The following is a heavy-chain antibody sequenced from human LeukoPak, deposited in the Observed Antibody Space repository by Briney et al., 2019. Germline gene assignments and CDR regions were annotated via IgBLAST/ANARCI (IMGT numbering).Heavy chain of an antibody. CDR2: IKYDEIEK. CDR1: GFTFSNYW. J-gene: IGHJ4*02. V-gene: IGHV3-7*03. CDR3: ARDTGALVTHFDY. Sequence: GGSLRLSCAASGFTFSNYWMSWVRQAPGKVLEWVANIKYDEIEKYHEDSVKGRFTISRDNAKNSIYLQMNSLRAEDTAVYYCARDTGALVTHFDYWGQGTLVTVSS. D-gene: IGHD5-18*01.